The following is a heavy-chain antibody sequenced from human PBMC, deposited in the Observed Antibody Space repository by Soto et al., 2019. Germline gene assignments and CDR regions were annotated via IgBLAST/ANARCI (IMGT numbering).Heavy chain of an antibody. Sequence: SETLSLTCTVSGGSISSSSYYWGWIRQPPGKGLEWIGSIYYSGSTYYNPSLKSRVTISVDTSKNQFSLKLSSVTAADTAVYYCARLKGDDYGDYAAVGDAFDIWGQGTMVTVSS. D-gene: IGHD4-17*01. CDR3: ARLKGDDYGDYAAVGDAFDI. J-gene: IGHJ3*02. CDR1: GGSISSSSYY. V-gene: IGHV4-39*01. CDR2: IYYSGST.